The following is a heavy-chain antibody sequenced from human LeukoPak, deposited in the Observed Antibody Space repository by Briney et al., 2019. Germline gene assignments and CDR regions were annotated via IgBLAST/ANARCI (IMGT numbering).Heavy chain of an antibody. CDR1: GFTFSSYG. CDR2: IWYDGTDK. D-gene: IGHD3-10*01. V-gene: IGHV3-33*01. J-gene: IGHJ6*02. CDR3: ERSGSTYYYGMDV. Sequence: GGSLRLTCAASGFTFSSYGMHWVRQGPGKGLEWVTFIWYDGTDKNYADSVKGRFTISRDNSKNTLYLQMNSLRAEDTAVYYCERSGSTYYYGMDVWGQGTTVTVSS.